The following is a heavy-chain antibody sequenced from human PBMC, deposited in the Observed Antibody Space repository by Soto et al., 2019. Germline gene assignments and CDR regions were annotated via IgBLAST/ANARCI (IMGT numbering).Heavy chain of an antibody. CDR2: ISGSGGST. CDR3: VRDYDILTAYQYYFDY. CDR1: GITFSSYA. Sequence: GGSLRLSCAASGITFSSYAMSWVRQAPGKGLEWVSAISGSGGSTYYADSVKGRFTISRDNSKNTLYLQMNSLRAEDTAVYYCVRDYDILTAYQYYFDYWGQGTLVTVPQ. V-gene: IGHV3-23*01. D-gene: IGHD3-9*01. J-gene: IGHJ4*02.